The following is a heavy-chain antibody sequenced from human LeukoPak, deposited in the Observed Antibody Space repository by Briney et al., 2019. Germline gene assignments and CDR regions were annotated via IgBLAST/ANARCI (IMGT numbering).Heavy chain of an antibody. V-gene: IGHV3-21*01. J-gene: IGHJ6*02. D-gene: IGHD1-26*01. Sequence: GGSLRLSCAAAGFAFSSYSMNWVRQAPGKGLEWVSSISSSSSYIYYADSVKGRFTISRDNAKNSLYLQMSSLRAEDTAVYYCARVGGIVGATTRHYYYYGMDVWGQGTTVTVSS. CDR2: ISSSSSYI. CDR3: ARVGGIVGATTRHYYYYGMDV. CDR1: GFAFSSYS.